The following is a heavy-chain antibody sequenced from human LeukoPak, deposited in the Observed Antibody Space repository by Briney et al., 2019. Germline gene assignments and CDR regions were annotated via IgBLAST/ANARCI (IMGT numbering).Heavy chain of an antibody. J-gene: IGHJ4*02. V-gene: IGHV4-31*03. D-gene: IGHD2-21*02. Sequence: SETLSLTCTVSGGSISSGGYFWSWLRQHPGKGLEWIGYIYYSGSTYYNPSLKSRVTISVDTSKNQFSPKLSSVTAADTAVYYCASASVGGDGAYWGQGTLVTVSS. CDR1: GGSISSGGYF. CDR3: ASASVGGDGAY. CDR2: IYYSGST.